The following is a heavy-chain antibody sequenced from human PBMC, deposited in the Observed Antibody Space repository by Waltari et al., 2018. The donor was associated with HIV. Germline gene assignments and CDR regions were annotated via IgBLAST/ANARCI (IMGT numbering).Heavy chain of an antibody. CDR1: GFTFSSYS. CDR3: ARAGSGSYFRVNDAFDI. Sequence: EVQLVESGGGLVKPGGSLRLSCAASGFTFSSYSMNWVRQAPGKGLEWVSSISISSIYIYYADSVKGRSTISRDNAKNSLYLQMNSLRAEDTAVYYCARAGSGSYFRVNDAFDIWGQGTMVTVSS. CDR2: ISISSIYI. V-gene: IGHV3-21*01. J-gene: IGHJ3*02. D-gene: IGHD1-26*01.